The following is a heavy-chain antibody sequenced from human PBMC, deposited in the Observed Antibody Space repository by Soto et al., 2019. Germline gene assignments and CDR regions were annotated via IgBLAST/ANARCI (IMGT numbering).Heavy chain of an antibody. J-gene: IGHJ4*02. CDR3: ARESEDLTSNFDY. CDR2: ISSTTNYI. V-gene: IGHV3-21*06. CDR1: GFTFDDFA. Sequence: GGSLRLSCVASGFTFDDFAMHWVRQAPGKGLEWVSSISSTTNYIYYGDSMKGRFTISRDNAKNSLYLEMNSLRAEDTAVYYCARESEDLTSNFDYWGQGTLVTVSS.